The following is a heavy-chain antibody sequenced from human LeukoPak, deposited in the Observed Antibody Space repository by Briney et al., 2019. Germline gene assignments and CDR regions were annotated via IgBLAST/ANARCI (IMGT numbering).Heavy chain of an antibody. V-gene: IGHV1-46*01. CDR2: INPSGGST. D-gene: IGHD2-2*01. CDR1: GYTFTSYY. CDR3: ARVGYCSSTSCYGGDHYMDV. Sequence: ASVKVSCKASGYTFTSYYMHWVRQAPGQGLEWMGIINPSGGSTSYAQKFQGRVTMTRDTSTSTVHMELSSLRPEDTAVYYCARVGYCSSTSCYGGDHYMDVWGKGTTVTVSS. J-gene: IGHJ6*03.